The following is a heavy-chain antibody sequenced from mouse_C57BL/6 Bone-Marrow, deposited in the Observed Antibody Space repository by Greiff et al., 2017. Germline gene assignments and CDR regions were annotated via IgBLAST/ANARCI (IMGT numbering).Heavy chain of an antibody. V-gene: IGHV1-81*01. CDR2: IYPRSGNT. CDR1: GYTFTSYG. J-gene: IGHJ1*03. Sequence: QVQLQQSGAELARPGASVKLSCKASGYTFTSYGISWVKQRTGQGLEWIGEIYPRSGNTYYNEKFKGKATLTADKSSSTAYIELRSLTSEDSAVYFCASLALWYFDVWGTGTTVTVSS. CDR3: ASLALWYFDV. D-gene: IGHD6-1*01.